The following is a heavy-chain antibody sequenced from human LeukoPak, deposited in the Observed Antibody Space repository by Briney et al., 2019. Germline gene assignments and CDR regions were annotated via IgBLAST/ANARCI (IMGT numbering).Heavy chain of an antibody. J-gene: IGHJ3*02. CDR2: IYSGGST. CDR1: GFTVSSNY. CDR3: ARALGYCSSTSCYNDAFDT. Sequence: PGGSLRLFCAASGFTVSSNYMSWVRQAPGKGLEWVSVIYSGGSTYYADSVKGRFTISRDNSKNTLYLQMNSLRAEDTAVYYCARALGYCSSTSCYNDAFDTWGQGTMVTVSS. D-gene: IGHD2-2*01. V-gene: IGHV3-53*01.